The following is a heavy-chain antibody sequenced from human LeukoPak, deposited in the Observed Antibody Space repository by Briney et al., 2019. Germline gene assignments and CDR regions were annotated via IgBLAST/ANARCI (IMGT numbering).Heavy chain of an antibody. CDR1: GFTFSSYE. Sequence: GGSLRLSCAASGFTFSSYEMNWVRQAPGKGLEWVSYISSSGSTIYYADSVKGRFTISRDNAKNSLYLQMNSLRAEDTAVYYCARIGILTGLHPFDYWGQGTLVTVSS. D-gene: IGHD3-9*01. V-gene: IGHV3-48*03. J-gene: IGHJ4*02. CDR2: ISSSGSTI. CDR3: ARIGILTGLHPFDY.